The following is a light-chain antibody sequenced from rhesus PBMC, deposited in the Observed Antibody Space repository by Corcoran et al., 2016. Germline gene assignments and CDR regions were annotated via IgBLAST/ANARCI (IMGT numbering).Light chain of an antibody. CDR3: EQSSTLSCS. V-gene: IGKV3-24*04. CDR2: GES. CDR1: QSVGSY. Sequence: ETVVTQSPATLSLSPGERATLSCRASQSVGSYLAWYQQQPAQAPRLLIYGESSRATGIPAGFSGSGSWRDCTLTISSRECGEGGVYYCEQSSTLSCSFGEGTKVGVK. J-gene: IGKJ2*01.